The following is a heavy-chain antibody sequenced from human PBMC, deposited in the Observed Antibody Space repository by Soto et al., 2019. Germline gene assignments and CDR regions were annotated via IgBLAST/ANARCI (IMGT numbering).Heavy chain of an antibody. D-gene: IGHD3-16*01. CDR2: ISHSGTV. CDR1: SVSITSSNW. CDR3: ARDYDGFDY. Sequence: SETLSLTCDVSSVSITSSNWWTWVRQPPGKGLEWIGKISHSGTVNYNATLRSRVIISVDKPKNQLSLKLMSVTAADTAVYYCARDYDGFDYWGQGILVTVSS. V-gene: IGHV4-4*02. J-gene: IGHJ4*02.